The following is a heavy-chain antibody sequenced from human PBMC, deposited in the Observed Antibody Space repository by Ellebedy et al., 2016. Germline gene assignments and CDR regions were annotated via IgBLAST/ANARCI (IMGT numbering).Heavy chain of an antibody. Sequence: GESLKISXAASGFTFSSYSMNWVRQAPGKGLEWVSSISSSSSYIYYADSVKGRFTISRDNAKNSLYLQMNSLRAEDTAVYYCARWYLITMIVVDIRYGMDVWGQGTTVTVSS. CDR3: ARWYLITMIVVDIRYGMDV. CDR1: GFTFSSYS. CDR2: ISSSSSYI. J-gene: IGHJ6*02. D-gene: IGHD3-22*01. V-gene: IGHV3-21*01.